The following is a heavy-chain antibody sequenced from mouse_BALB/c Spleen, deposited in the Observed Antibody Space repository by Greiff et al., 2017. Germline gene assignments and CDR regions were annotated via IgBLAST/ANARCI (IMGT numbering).Heavy chain of an antibody. CDR2: INSNGGST. J-gene: IGHJ4*01. CDR3: ARGEGYYAMDY. V-gene: IGHV5-6-2*01. Sequence: EVHLVESGGGLVKLGGSLKLSCAASGFTFSSYYMSWVRQTPEKRLELVAAINSNGGSTYYPDTVKGRFTISRDNAKNTLYLQMSSLKSEDTALYYCARGEGYYAMDYWGQGTSVTVSS. CDR1: GFTFSSYY.